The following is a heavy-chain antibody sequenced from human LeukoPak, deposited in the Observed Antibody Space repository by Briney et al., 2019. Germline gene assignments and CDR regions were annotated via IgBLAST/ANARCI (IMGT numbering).Heavy chain of an antibody. D-gene: IGHD2/OR15-2a*01. CDR2: ISYDGSNK. CDR3: ASLYVPDAFDI. CDR1: GFTFSSYA. J-gene: IGHJ3*02. V-gene: IGHV3-30-3*01. Sequence: GGSLRLSCAASGFTFSSYAMHWVRQAPGKGLEWVAVISYDGSNKYYADSVKGRFTISRDNSKNTLYLQMNSLRAEDTAVYYCASLYVPDAFDIWGQGTMVTVSS.